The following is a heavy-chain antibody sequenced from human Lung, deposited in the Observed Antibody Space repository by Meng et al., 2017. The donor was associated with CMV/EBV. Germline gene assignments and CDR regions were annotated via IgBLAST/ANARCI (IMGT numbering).Heavy chain of an antibody. Sequence: SXKISXAASGFTFADYAMHWVRQVPGKGLEWVSGINWNSGSIDYVDSVEGRFTISRDNAKNSLYLQMNSLRVEDMALYYCAKDIKHTLTSSFDYWGQGTLVTVSS. D-gene: IGHD1-14*01. V-gene: IGHV3-9*03. CDR2: INWNSGSI. J-gene: IGHJ4*02. CDR1: GFTFADYA. CDR3: AKDIKHTLTSSFDY.